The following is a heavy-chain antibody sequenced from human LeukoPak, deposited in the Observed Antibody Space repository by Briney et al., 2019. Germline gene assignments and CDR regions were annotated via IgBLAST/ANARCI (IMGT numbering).Heavy chain of an antibody. CDR3: ARAARQGFTMIVVPFFYFDL. CDR1: GGSISSGASD. V-gene: IGHV4-31*03. J-gene: IGHJ2*01. D-gene: IGHD3-22*01. Sequence: SETLSLTRTVSGGSISSGASDWGWIRQHPKRGLEWVGYINHSGSTYYNPSLGSRVTMSVDTSKNQFSLKLSSVTAADSAVYYCARAARQGFTMIVVPFFYFDLWGRGTLVTVSS. CDR2: INHSGST.